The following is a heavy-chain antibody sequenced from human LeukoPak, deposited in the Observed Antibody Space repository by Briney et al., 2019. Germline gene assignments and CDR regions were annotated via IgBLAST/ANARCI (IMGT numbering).Heavy chain of an antibody. CDR1: GYTFTGYY. CDR3: ARVTAAAGWFDP. CDR2: ISAYNGNT. Sequence: GASVKVSCKASGYTFTGYYMHWVRQAPGQGLEWMGWISAYNGNTNYAQKLQGRVTMTTDTSTSTAYMELRSLRSDDTAVYYCARVTAAAGWFDPWGQGTLVTVSS. V-gene: IGHV1-18*04. J-gene: IGHJ5*02. D-gene: IGHD6-13*01.